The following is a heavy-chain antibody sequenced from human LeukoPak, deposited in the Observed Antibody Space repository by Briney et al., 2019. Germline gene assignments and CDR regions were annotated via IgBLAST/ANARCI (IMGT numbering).Heavy chain of an antibody. Sequence: TPSETLSLTCAVYGGSFSGYYWSWIRQPPGKGLEWIGEINHSGSTNYNPSLKSRVTISVDTSKNQFSLKLSSVTAADTAVYYCARDRGEDYYDSSGYFDYWGQGTLVTVSS. CDR2: INHSGST. CDR1: GGSFSGYY. CDR3: ARDRGEDYYDSSGYFDY. V-gene: IGHV4-34*01. J-gene: IGHJ4*02. D-gene: IGHD3-22*01.